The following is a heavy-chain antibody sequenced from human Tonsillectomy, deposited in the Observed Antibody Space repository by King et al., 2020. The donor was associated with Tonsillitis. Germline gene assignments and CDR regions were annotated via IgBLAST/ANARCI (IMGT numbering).Heavy chain of an antibody. CDR3: ASTAPPYYYYYMDV. D-gene: IGHD5-18*01. V-gene: IGHV4-31*03. J-gene: IGHJ6*03. CDR2: ISYSGSA. Sequence: VQLQESGPGLVKPSQTLSLTCTVSGGSISSGGYYWSWIRQPPGKGLEWIGYISYSGSAFYAPSLRSRLTISVDTSKNQFSLKLSSVTAADTSVYYCASTAPPYYYYYMDVWGQETTVTVSS. CDR1: GGSISSGGYY.